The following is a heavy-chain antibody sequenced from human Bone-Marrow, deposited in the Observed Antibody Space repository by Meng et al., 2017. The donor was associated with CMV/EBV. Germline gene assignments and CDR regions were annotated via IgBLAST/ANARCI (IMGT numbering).Heavy chain of an antibody. J-gene: IGHJ4*02. D-gene: IGHD5/OR15-5a*01. CDR2: VWSDGNHK. CDR1: GFTFSNYG. CDR3: TVDMVSRFDY. V-gene: IGHV3-33*01. Sequence: GESLKISCAASGFTFSNYGMHWVRQVLGKGLEWVAIVWSDGNHKYYKDSVRGRFTISRDNSANTLYLQMNSLRAEDTAVYYCTVDMVSRFDYWGQGTLVTVSS.